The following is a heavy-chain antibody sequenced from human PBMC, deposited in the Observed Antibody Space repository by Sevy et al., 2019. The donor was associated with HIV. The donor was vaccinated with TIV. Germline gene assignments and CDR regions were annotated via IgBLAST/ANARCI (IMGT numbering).Heavy chain of an antibody. Sequence: GGSLRLSCAASGFTVSSNYMSWVRQAPGKGLEWVSVIYSGGSTYYADSVKGRFTISRDNSKNTLYLQMNRLRAEETAVYYGARDYYDSSGYYHYWGQGTLVTVSS. CDR1: GFTVSSNY. V-gene: IGHV3-53*01. CDR3: ARDYYDSSGYYHY. D-gene: IGHD3-22*01. CDR2: IYSGGST. J-gene: IGHJ4*02.